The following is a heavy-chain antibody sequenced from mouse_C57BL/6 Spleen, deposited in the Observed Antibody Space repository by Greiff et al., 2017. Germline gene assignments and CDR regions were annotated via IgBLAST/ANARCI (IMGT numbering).Heavy chain of an antibody. V-gene: IGHV1-26*01. Sequence: VQLQQSGPELVKPGASVKISCKASGYTFTDYYMNWVKQSHGKSLEWIGDINPNNGGTSYNQKIKGKATLTVDKSSSTAYMELRSLTSDDSAVYYCARGDAWFAYWGQGTLVTVSA. CDR2: INPNNGGT. J-gene: IGHJ3*01. D-gene: IGHD3-3*01. CDR3: ARGDAWFAY. CDR1: GYTFTDYY.